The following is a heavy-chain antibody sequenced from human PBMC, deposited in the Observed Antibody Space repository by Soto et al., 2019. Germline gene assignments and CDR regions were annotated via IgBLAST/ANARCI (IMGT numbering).Heavy chain of an antibody. Sequence: QVELVQSGAEVKKPGASVKVSCQASEDTFTHYDINWVRQATGQGLEWMGWMNPNTGNIDYAHKFQGRLTMTRDTSTRTVYMELSSLRSDDMAVYYCVRRVASGHRSWFDPWGQGTLVTVSS. D-gene: IGHD2-21*01. V-gene: IGHV1-8*02. CDR2: MNPNTGNI. J-gene: IGHJ5*02. CDR1: EDTFTHYD. CDR3: VRRVASGHRSWFDP.